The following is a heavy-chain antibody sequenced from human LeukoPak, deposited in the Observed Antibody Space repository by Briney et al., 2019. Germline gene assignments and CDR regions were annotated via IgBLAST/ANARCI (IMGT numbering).Heavy chain of an antibody. D-gene: IGHD1-7*01. Sequence: PGGSLRLSCTASGFTFSSYWMSWVRQAPGKGLEWVSAISGSGGSTYYADSVKGRFTISRDNSKNTLFLQMNSLRAEDTAVYYCAKAPTWYNWNYEYFQHWGQGTLVTVSS. CDR1: GFTFSSYW. CDR2: ISGSGGST. J-gene: IGHJ1*01. CDR3: AKAPTWYNWNYEYFQH. V-gene: IGHV3-23*01.